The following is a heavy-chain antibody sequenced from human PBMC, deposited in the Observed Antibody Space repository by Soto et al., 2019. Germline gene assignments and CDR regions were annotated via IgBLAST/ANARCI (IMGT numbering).Heavy chain of an antibody. CDR1: GFTFSSYG. CDR3: ARDTPFRFVEGLGDAFDI. Sequence: QVQLVESGGGVVQPGRSLSLSCAASGFTFSSYGMHWVRQAPGNGLEWVAVIWNDGSNKYYAYSVKGRFTISRDNSKNTLYLQMNRLRAEDTAVYYCARDTPFRFVEGLGDAFDIWGQGTMVTVAS. CDR2: IWNDGSNK. J-gene: IGHJ3*02. D-gene: IGHD3-3*01. V-gene: IGHV3-33*01.